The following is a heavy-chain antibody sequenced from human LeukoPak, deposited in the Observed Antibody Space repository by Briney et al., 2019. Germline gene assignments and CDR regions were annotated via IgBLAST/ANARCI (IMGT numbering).Heavy chain of an antibody. Sequence: PGGSLRLSCAASGFPFSSYSMNWVRQAPGKGLEWVSYISSSSSTIYYADSVKGRFTISRDNAKNSLYLQMNSLRAEDTAVYYCARVGGDGDIDYWGQGTLVTVSS. J-gene: IGHJ4*02. CDR2: ISSSSSTI. D-gene: IGHD2-21*01. V-gene: IGHV3-48*01. CDR1: GFPFSSYS. CDR3: ARVGGDGDIDY.